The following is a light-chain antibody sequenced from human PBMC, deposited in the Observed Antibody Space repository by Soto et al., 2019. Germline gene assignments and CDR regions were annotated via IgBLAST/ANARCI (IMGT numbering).Light chain of an antibody. Sequence: DIQVTQSPSSLSASVGDRVTITCRASESIARHLNCYQQKPGKAPKLLIYAASSLQNGVPSRFRGGGSGTDFTLTISNLQPEDFATYYCQQTYSTLSITFGQGTRLEIK. J-gene: IGKJ5*01. CDR3: QQTYSTLSIT. V-gene: IGKV1-39*01. CDR1: ESIARH. CDR2: AAS.